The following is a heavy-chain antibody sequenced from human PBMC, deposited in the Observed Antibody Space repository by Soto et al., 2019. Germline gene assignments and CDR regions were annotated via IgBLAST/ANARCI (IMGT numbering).Heavy chain of an antibody. Sequence: RGDLGLPCASSDFTFSIYGMNWVRQAPGKGLEWVSSISSGSSFIYYADSMKGRFTISRDNAKNSLYLQMNSLRAEDTAVYYCARVALGTYYGSDFDSWGQGTMVTVSS. CDR2: ISSGSSFI. D-gene: IGHD1-26*01. CDR3: ARVALGTYYGSDFDS. J-gene: IGHJ4*02. CDR1: DFTFSIYG. V-gene: IGHV3-21*01.